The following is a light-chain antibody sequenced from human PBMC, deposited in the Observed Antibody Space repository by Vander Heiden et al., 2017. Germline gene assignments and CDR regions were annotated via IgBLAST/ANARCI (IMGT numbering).Light chain of an antibody. Sequence: IQMTQSPSTLSASVGDRVTITCRASQTISTWLAWYQQKPGKAPKLLIYKASSLQSGVPSRFRGSGSGTEFTLTITSLQPDDLATYYCQQYDSSYVTFGPGTKLEIK. J-gene: IGKJ2*01. CDR2: KAS. V-gene: IGKV1-5*03. CDR1: QTISTW. CDR3: QQYDSSYVT.